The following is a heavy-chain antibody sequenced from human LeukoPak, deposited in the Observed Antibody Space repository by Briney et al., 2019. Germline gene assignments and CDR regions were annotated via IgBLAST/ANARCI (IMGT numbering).Heavy chain of an antibody. D-gene: IGHD2-2*01. CDR3: ARDSPAAIYYYYYMDV. CDR2: ISSSGSTI. CDR1: GFTFSDYY. J-gene: IGHJ6*03. Sequence: PGGSLRLSCAASGFTFSDYYMSWIRQAPGKGLEWVSYISSSGSTIYYADSVKGRFTISRDNAKNSLYLQMNSLRAEDTAVYYCARDSPAAIYYYYYMDVWGKGTTVTISS. V-gene: IGHV3-11*01.